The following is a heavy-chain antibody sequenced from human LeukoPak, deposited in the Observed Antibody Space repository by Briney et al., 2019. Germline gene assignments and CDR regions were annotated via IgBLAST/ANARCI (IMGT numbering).Heavy chain of an antibody. J-gene: IGHJ4*02. D-gene: IGHD3-22*01. CDR2: ISGNGGST. CDR1: GFTFSNYA. V-gene: IGHV3-23*01. CDR3: AKTSGSYFAGFDC. Sequence: QPGGSLILSCTTSGFTFSNYAMTWVRQAPGKGLEWVSGISGNGGSTYYADSVKGRFTISRDYSKNSLHLQMNSLRAEDTAVYYCAKTSGSYFAGFDCWGQGTLVTVSS.